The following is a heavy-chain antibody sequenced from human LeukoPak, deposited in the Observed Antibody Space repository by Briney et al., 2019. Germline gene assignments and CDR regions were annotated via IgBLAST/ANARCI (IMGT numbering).Heavy chain of an antibody. J-gene: IGHJ3*01. CDR3: ARGGVSRAAFDL. CDR2: INPDGSDQ. V-gene: IGHV3-7*05. CDR1: GFTFTSHW. Sequence: GGSLRLSCAASGFTFTSHWMNCVRQAPGKGLEWVANINPDGSDQQYVDSMKGRFTISRDNARNSLFLQVNSLRAGDTAVYYCARGGVSRAAFDLWGQGTMVTVSS.